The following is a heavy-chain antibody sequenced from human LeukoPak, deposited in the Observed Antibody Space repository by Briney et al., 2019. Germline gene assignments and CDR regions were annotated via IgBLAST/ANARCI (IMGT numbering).Heavy chain of an antibody. CDR1: GFTFSSYA. Sequence: GGSLRLSCAASGFTFSSYAMRWVRQAPGKGLEWVSVISGGGGNTYYADSVEGRFTISRDNSKNTLYLQMNSLRAEDTAVYYCVKDIEPSGSYYTRFDYWGQGTLVTVSS. V-gene: IGHV3-23*01. CDR2: ISGGGGNT. J-gene: IGHJ4*02. CDR3: VKDIEPSGSYYTRFDY. D-gene: IGHD1-26*01.